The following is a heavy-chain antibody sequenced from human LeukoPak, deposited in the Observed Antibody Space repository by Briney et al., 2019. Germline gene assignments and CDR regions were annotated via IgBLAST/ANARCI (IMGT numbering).Heavy chain of an antibody. CDR3: ARGLVSSSGWFDP. CDR1: GGPFSGYY. CDR2: INHSGST. Sequence: KPSETLSLTCAVYGGPFSGYYWSWIRQPPGKGLEWIGEINHSGSTNYNPSLKSRVIISVDTSKNQFSLKLSSVTAADTAVYYCARGLVSSSGWFDPWGQGTLVTVSS. J-gene: IGHJ5*02. V-gene: IGHV4-34*01. D-gene: IGHD6-13*01.